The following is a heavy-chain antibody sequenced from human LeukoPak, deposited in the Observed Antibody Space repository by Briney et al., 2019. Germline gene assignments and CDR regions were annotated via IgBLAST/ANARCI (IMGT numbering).Heavy chain of an antibody. CDR3: AKGGRPKYYYDSSVLPPLDY. CDR2: ISGSGGST. CDR1: GFTFSSNA. V-gene: IGHV3-23*01. J-gene: IGHJ4*02. D-gene: IGHD3-22*01. Sequence: GGSLRLSCAASGFTFSSNAMNWVRQAPGKGLEWVSAISGSGGSTYYADSVKGRFTISRDNSKNTLYVQMNSLRAEDTAVYYCAKGGRPKYYYDSSVLPPLDYWGQGTLVTVSS.